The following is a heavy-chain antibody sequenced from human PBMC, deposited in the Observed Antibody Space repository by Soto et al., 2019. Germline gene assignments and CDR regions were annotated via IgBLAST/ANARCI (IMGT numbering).Heavy chain of an antibody. D-gene: IGHD3-3*01. V-gene: IGHV2-5*02. CDR3: AHAYDFWSGYPYFDY. CDR2: NYWAEDK. Sequence: QITLKESGPTLVKTTQSLTLTCTVSGFSLSTRGVGVGWIRQPPGKALEWLALNYWAEDKRYSLSLKSRLTITNDTSNNQVVLTMTNRDPVDTATYYCAHAYDFWSGYPYFDYWGQGTLVTVSS. J-gene: IGHJ4*02. CDR1: GFSLSTRGVG.